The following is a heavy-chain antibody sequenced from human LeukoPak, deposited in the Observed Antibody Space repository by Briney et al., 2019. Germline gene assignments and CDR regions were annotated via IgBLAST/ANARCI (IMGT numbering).Heavy chain of an antibody. CDR2: ISGSGGST. Sequence: GGSLGLSCAASGFTFSSYAMSWVRQAPGKGLEWVSAISGSGGSTYYADSVKGAFTISRDNSKNTLYLQMNSLSAEDTAVYYCAKDRVVVQVDAFDIWGQATMVTVSS. D-gene: IGHD2-15*01. CDR3: AKDRVVVQVDAFDI. J-gene: IGHJ3*02. CDR1: GFTFSSYA. V-gene: IGHV3-23*01.